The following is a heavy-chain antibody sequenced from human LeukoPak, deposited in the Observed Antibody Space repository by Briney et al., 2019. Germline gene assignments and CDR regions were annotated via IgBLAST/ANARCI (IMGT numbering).Heavy chain of an antibody. CDR3: ARRGRPYIVGATTLDY. CDR2: IYTSGST. D-gene: IGHD1-26*01. CDR1: GGSISSGSYY. V-gene: IGHV4-61*02. Sequence: PSQTLSLTCTVSGGSISSGSYYWSWIRQPAGKGLEWIGRIYTSGSTNYNPSLKSRVTISVDTSKNQFSLKLSSVTAADTAVYYCARRGRPYIVGATTLDYWGQGTLVTVSS. J-gene: IGHJ4*02.